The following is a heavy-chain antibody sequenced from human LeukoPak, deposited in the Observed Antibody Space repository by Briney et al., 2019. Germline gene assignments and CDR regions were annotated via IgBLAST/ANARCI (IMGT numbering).Heavy chain of an antibody. CDR2: ISGSDGST. V-gene: IGHV3-23*01. CDR3: ARAGNTRFDY. CDR1: GFTFSSYA. Sequence: PGGSLRLSCAASGFTFSSYAMSWVRQAPGEGLEWVSSISGSDGSTYYADSVKGRFTISRDNSKNTLYLQMNSLRAEDTAVYYCARAGNTRFDYWGQGTLVTVSS. J-gene: IGHJ4*02. D-gene: IGHD2/OR15-2a*01.